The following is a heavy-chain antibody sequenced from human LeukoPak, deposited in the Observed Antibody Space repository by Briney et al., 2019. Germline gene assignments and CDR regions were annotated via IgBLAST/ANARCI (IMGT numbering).Heavy chain of an antibody. Sequence: EASVKVSCKVSGYTLTELSMHWVRQAPGKGLEWMGGFDPHDGETIYAQKFQGRVTMTEDTSTDTAYMELSSLRSEDTAVYYCATTSRRPNCSGGNCYIRYFDFWGLGTLVIVSS. CDR3: ATTSRRPNCSGGNCYIRYFDF. V-gene: IGHV1-24*01. J-gene: IGHJ4*02. D-gene: IGHD2-15*01. CDR2: FDPHDGET. CDR1: GYTLTELS.